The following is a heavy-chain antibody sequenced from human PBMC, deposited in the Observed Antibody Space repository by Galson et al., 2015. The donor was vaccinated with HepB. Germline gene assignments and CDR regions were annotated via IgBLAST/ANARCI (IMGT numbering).Heavy chain of an antibody. V-gene: IGHV1-69*04. CDR3: ARGLAYGDYGAHYGMDV. Sequence: SVKVSCKASGGTFSSYAISWVRQAPGQGLEWMGRIIPILGIANYAQKFQGRVTITADKSTSTAYMELSSLRSEDTAVYYCARGLAYGDYGAHYGMDVWGQGTTVTVSS. D-gene: IGHD4-17*01. CDR1: GGTFSSYA. CDR2: IIPILGIA. J-gene: IGHJ6*02.